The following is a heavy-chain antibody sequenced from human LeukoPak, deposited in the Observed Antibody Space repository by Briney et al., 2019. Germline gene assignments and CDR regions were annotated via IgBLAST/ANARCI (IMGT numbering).Heavy chain of an antibody. CDR3: ARESGSSYYFDY. V-gene: IGHV3-30*04. CDR2: ISYDGSNK. CDR1: GFTFSNYA. D-gene: IGHD1-26*01. J-gene: IGHJ4*02. Sequence: GGSLRLSYAASGFTFSNYALHWVRQAPGKGLEWVAVISYDGSNKYYADSVKGRFTISRDNSKNTLYLQVNSLRADDTAVYSCARESGSSYYFDYWGQGTPVTVSS.